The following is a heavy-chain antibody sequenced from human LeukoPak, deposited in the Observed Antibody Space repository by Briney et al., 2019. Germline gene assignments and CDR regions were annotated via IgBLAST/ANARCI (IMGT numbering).Heavy chain of an antibody. Sequence: ASVKASCKASGGTFSSYAISWVRQAPGQGLEWMGGIIPIFGTANYAQKFQGRVTITADESTSTAYMELSSLRSEDTAVYYCASTTKGRHYFDYWGQGTLVTVSS. D-gene: IGHD1-1*01. J-gene: IGHJ4*02. V-gene: IGHV1-69*13. CDR2: IIPIFGTA. CDR3: ASTTKGRHYFDY. CDR1: GGTFSSYA.